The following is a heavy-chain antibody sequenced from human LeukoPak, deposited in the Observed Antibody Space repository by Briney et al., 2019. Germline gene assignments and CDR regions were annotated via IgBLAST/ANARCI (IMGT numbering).Heavy chain of an antibody. V-gene: IGHV1-46*01. CDR2: INPSGRST. CDR1: GYAFTSNH. J-gene: IGHJ4*02. D-gene: IGHD2-15*01. Sequence: ASVRVSCKASGYAFTSNHIHWVRQAPGQGLEWMGIINPSGRSTNYAQKFQGRVTMTSDTSTSTVFMELTSLRSEDTAVYYCAKGEGQVPGPLVVAGTYYFDYWGQGTLVTVSS. CDR3: AKGEGQVPGPLVVAGTYYFDY.